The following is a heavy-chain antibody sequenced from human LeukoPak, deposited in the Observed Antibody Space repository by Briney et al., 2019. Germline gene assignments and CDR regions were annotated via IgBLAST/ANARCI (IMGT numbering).Heavy chain of an antibody. J-gene: IGHJ4*02. CDR2: ISSSGGAT. CDR3: AKDSSPRAADELDY. D-gene: IGHD6-13*01. Sequence: PGGSLRLSCEVSGFTFSHYAMTWVRQAPGKGLDWVSSISSSGGATYYADSVKGRFTISRDDSKNTLYLQMNSLKAEDTAVHYCAKDSSPRAADELDYWGQGTLVTVSS. V-gene: IGHV3-23*01. CDR1: GFTFSHYA.